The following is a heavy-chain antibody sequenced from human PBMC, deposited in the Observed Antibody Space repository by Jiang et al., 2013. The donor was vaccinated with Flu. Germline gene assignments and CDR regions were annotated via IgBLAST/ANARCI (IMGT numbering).Heavy chain of an antibody. CDR1: GHTYSTYY. CDR2: INPTAGST. J-gene: IGHJ4*02. V-gene: IGHV1-46*01. CDR3: AVDSSAFYESYFGD. Sequence: SGAEVKKPGASVKISCRASGHTYSTYYVHWVRQAPGQGLEWMGIINPTAGSTSYARRFRGRVIMTRDTSTSTAYMELSSLRSEDTAVYYCAVDSSAFYESYFGDWGQGTLVTVSS. D-gene: IGHD3-22*01.